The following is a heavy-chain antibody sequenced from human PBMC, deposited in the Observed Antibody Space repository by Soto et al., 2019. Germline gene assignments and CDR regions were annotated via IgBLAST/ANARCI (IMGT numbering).Heavy chain of an antibody. Sequence: SETLSLTCAVSGGSISSGGYSWNWIRQPPGKGLEWIGYIYHSGSTLYNPSLKSRVTISVDKSKNQFSLKLTSVTAADTAVYYCARDQLEGNWFDPWVQGTLVTVSS. V-gene: IGHV4-30-2*01. D-gene: IGHD1-1*01. CDR1: GGSISSGGYS. J-gene: IGHJ5*02. CDR2: IYHSGST. CDR3: ARDQLEGNWFDP.